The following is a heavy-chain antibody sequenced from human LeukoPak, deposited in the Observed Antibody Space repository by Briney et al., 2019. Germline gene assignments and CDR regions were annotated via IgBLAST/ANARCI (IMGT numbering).Heavy chain of an antibody. CDR2: ISGSGGST. CDR1: GFTFSSYA. V-gene: IGHV3-23*01. Sequence: GGSLRLSCAASGFTFSSYAMSWVRQAPGRGLEWVSAISGSGGSTYYADSVKGRFTISRDNSKNTLYLQMNSLRAEDTAVYYCAKASSSWFHYFDYWGQGTLVTVSS. CDR3: AKASSSWFHYFDY. D-gene: IGHD6-13*01. J-gene: IGHJ4*02.